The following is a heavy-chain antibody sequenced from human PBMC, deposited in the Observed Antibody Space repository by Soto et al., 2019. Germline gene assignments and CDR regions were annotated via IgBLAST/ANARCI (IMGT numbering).Heavy chain of an antibody. CDR2: IFYSGST. Sequence: PSETLSLTCTVSGGSIVTYYWSWILQPPAKGLEWIGYIFYSGSTNYNPSLKSRVTISVDTSKNQFSLKLSSVTAADTAVYYCARGYSSSWYNDYWGQGTLVTVSS. CDR1: GGSIVTYY. CDR3: ARGYSSSWYNDY. D-gene: IGHD6-13*01. V-gene: IGHV4-59*01. J-gene: IGHJ4*02.